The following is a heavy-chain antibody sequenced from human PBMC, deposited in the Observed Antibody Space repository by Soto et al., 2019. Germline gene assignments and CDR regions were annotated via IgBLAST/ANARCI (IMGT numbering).Heavy chain of an antibody. V-gene: IGHV3-23*01. CDR3: ATGGRYVGDTIPIDS. J-gene: IGHJ4*02. CDR2: ISGSGGST. CDR1: GFTFSSYA. D-gene: IGHD1-26*01. Sequence: EVQLLESGGGLVQPGGSLRLSCAASGFTFSSYAMSWVRQAPGKGLEWVSAISGSGGSTYYADSVKGRFTISRDNSKITLYLQMVSLRAEDTAVYYCATGGRYVGDTIPIDSWGQGTLVIVSS.